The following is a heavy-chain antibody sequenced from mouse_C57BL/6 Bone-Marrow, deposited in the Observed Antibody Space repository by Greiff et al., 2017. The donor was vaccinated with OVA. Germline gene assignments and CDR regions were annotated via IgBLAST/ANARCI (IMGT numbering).Heavy chain of an antibody. Sequence: VQLQESGAELVRPGTSVKMSCKASGYTFTNYWIGWAKQRPGHGLEWIGDIYPGGGYTNYNEKFKGKATLTADKSSSTAYMQFSSLTSEDSAIYYSARLATSWDRYYFDYWGQGTTLTVSS. CDR3: ARLATSWDRYYFDY. CDR2: IYPGGGYT. D-gene: IGHD4-1*01. CDR1: GYTFTNYW. V-gene: IGHV1-63*01. J-gene: IGHJ2*01.